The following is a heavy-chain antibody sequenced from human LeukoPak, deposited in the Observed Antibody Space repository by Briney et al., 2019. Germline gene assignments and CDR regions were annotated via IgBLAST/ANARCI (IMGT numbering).Heavy chain of an antibody. J-gene: IGHJ4*02. CDR1: GYTFTSYG. D-gene: IGHD3-9*01. CDR2: ISAYNGNT. Sequence: ASVKVSCKASGYTFTSYGISWVRQAPGQGLEWMGWISAYNGNTNYAQKLQGRVTMTTDTSTSTAYMELRSLRSDDTAVYYCARELNDILTGYRHISEPGLFDYWGQGTLVTVPS. CDR3: ARELNDILTGYRHISEPGLFDY. V-gene: IGHV1-18*01.